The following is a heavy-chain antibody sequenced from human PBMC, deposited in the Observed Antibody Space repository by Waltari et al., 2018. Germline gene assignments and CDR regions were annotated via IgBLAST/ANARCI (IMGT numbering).Heavy chain of an antibody. Sequence: QVQLVQSGAEVKKPGASVKVSCKASGYSFTSSYIHWVRHAPGQGLQWMGISNPSGGRTSSAQKFQGRITLTSDTSTSTVYMGLSSLRSDDTAVYYCARADYGSGTYFNPPYFDYWGQGTLVTVSS. D-gene: IGHD3-10*01. J-gene: IGHJ4*02. CDR3: ARADYGSGTYFNPPYFDY. CDR1: GYSFTSSY. CDR2: SNPSGGRT. V-gene: IGHV1-46*01.